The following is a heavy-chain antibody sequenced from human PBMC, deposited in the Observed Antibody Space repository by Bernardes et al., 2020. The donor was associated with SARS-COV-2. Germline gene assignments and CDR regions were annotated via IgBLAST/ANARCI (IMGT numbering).Heavy chain of an antibody. J-gene: IGHJ4*02. CDR2: INNSGKSA. D-gene: IGHD1-26*01. CDR1: GFTFGYYW. Sequence: GGSLRLSRAGSGFTFGYYWMHWVRQVPGKRPVWVSHINNSGKSASYADSVKGRFTISRDNTKNTLFLQMNSLRAEDTAVYYCARASCNATTCYPYFDYWGPGTLVTVSS. CDR3: ARASCNATTCYPYFDY. V-gene: IGHV3-74*01.